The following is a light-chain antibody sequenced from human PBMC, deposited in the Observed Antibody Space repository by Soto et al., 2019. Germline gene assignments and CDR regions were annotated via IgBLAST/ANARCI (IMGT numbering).Light chain of an antibody. CDR3: QVWDGSSDHSV. CDR2: DDS. CDR1: NIGSDS. V-gene: IGLV3-21*02. Sequence: SYELTQPPSVSVAPGQTARITCGGDNIGSDSVHWYQQKPGQAPLLVVYDDSDRPSGIPERFSGFSYGNTATLTISRVEAGDEADYYCQVWDGSSDHSVFRTGTKV. J-gene: IGLJ1*01.